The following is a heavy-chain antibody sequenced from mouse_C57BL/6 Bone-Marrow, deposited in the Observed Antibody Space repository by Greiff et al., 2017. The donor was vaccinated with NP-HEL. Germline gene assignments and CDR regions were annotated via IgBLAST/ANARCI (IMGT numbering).Heavy chain of an antibody. J-gene: IGHJ3*01. CDR3: AQAIFAY. CDR2: ISTYYGDA. V-gene: IGHV1-67*01. Sequence: QVQLQQSGPELVRPGVSVKISCKGSGYTFTDYAMHWVKQSHAQSLEWIGGISTYYGDANYNEKFKDKATMTVDKSSSTAYMELARLTSDDSAVYKAAQAIFAYWGQGTLVTVSA. D-gene: IGHD3-2*02. CDR1: GYTFTDYA.